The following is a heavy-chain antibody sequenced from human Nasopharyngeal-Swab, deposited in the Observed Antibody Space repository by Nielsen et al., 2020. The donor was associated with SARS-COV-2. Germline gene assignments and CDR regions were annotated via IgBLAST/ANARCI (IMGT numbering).Heavy chain of an antibody. J-gene: IGHJ4*02. D-gene: IGHD6-19*01. CDR1: GFTFSSYA. CDR3: ARETVAGTRPDY. V-gene: IGHV3-30-3*01. CDR2: ISYDGSNK. Sequence: GESLTISCAASGFTFSSYAMHWVRQAPGKGLEWVAVISYDGSNKYYADSVKGRFTISRDNSKNTLYLQMNSLRAEDTAVYYCARETVAGTRPDYWGQGTPVTVAS.